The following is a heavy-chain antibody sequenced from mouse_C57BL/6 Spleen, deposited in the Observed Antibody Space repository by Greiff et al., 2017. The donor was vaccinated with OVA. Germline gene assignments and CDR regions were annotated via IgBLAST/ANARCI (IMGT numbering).Heavy chain of an antibody. CDR1: GFTFSSYA. CDR2: ISSGGDYI. CDR3: TREQIYDGYYGAMDY. Sequence: EVHLVESGEGLVKPGGSLKLSCAASGFTFSSYAMSWVRQTPEKRLEWVAYISSGGDYIYYADTVKGRFTISRDNARNTLYLQMSSLKSEDTAMYYCTREQIYDGYYGAMDYWGQGTSVTVSS. D-gene: IGHD2-3*01. J-gene: IGHJ4*01. V-gene: IGHV5-9-1*02.